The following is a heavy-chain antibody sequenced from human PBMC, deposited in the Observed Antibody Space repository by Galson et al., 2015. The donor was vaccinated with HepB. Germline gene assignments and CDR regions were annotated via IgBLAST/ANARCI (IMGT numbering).Heavy chain of an antibody. CDR3: TTERGGHIVVVTAIAYYYYGMDV. Sequence: SLRLSCAASGFTFRNAGMSWVRQAPGKGLEWVGRIKSKTDGETTDYAAPVKDRFTISRDDSKNTLYLQMNSLKTEDTAVYYCTTERGGHIVVVTAIAYYYYGMDVWGQGTPVTVSS. V-gene: IGHV3-15*01. CDR2: IKSKTDGETT. D-gene: IGHD2-21*02. CDR1: GFTFRNAG. J-gene: IGHJ6*02.